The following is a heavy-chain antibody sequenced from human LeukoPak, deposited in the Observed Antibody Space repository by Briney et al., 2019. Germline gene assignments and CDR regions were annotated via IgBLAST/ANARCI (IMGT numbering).Heavy chain of an antibody. J-gene: IGHJ4*02. D-gene: IGHD4-17*01. V-gene: IGHV1-18*01. CDR1: GYVFSSFG. Sequence: GASVKVSCKASGYVFSSFGVCWVRQAPGQGLEWMGWSGAYIGNTNYAQKFQGRLTMTTDASMSTAYMELRSLRSDDTAVYYCASPSVSDYGDYAFDYWGQGTLVTVSS. CDR2: SGAYIGNT. CDR3: ASPSVSDYGDYAFDY.